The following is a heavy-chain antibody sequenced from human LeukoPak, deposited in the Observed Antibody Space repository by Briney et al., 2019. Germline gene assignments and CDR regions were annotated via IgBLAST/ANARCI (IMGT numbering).Heavy chain of an antibody. CDR2: INPNSGGT. J-gene: IGHJ4*02. Sequence: ASVKVSCKASGYTFTGYYMHWVRQAPGQGLEWMGWINPNSGGTNYAQKFQGRVTMTRDTSISTAYMELSRLRSDDTAVYYCARAGILYYDSGSYYNGWGQGTLVTVSS. V-gene: IGHV1-2*02. D-gene: IGHD3-10*01. CDR1: GYTFTGYY. CDR3: ARAGILYYDSGSYYNG.